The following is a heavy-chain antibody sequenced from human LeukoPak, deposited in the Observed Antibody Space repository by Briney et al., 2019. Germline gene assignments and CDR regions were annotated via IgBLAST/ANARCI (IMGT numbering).Heavy chain of an antibody. Sequence: GGSLRLSCAASGFTFSDYYMSWIRQAPGKGLEWVSYISSSGSTIYYADSVKGRFTISRDNSKNTLYLQMDSLRAEDTAFYYCAKDYSLYCSSASCYTPFDYWGQGALVTVSS. CDR1: GFTFSDYY. J-gene: IGHJ4*02. D-gene: IGHD2-2*02. CDR2: ISSSGSTI. V-gene: IGHV3-11*04. CDR3: AKDYSLYCSSASCYTPFDY.